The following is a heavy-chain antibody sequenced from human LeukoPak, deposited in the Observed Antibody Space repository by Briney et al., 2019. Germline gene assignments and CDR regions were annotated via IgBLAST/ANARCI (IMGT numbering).Heavy chain of an antibody. CDR3: ARDRVSDCSGGSCYYYYYMDV. CDR2: INHSGST. V-gene: IGHV4-34*01. CDR1: GFTFSSYG. J-gene: IGHJ6*03. D-gene: IGHD2-15*01. Sequence: GSLRLSCAASGFTFSSYGMSWIRQPPGKGLEWIGEINHSGSTNYNPSLKSRVTISVDTSKNQFSLKLSSVTAADTAVYYCARDRVSDCSGGSCYYYYYMDVWGKGTTVTVSS.